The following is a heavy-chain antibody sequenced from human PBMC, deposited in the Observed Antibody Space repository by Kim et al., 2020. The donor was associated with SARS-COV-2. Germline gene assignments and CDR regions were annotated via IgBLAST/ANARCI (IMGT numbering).Heavy chain of an antibody. J-gene: IGHJ5*02. Sequence: SETLSLTCTVSGGSISSSSYYWGWIRQPPGKGLEWIGSIYYSGSTYYNPSLKSRVTISVDTSKNQFSLKLSSVTAADTAVYYCAIHLMYDSSGYYVSNWFDPWGQGTLVTVSS. CDR2: IYYSGST. CDR3: AIHLMYDSSGYYVSNWFDP. D-gene: IGHD3-22*01. CDR1: GGSISSSSYY. V-gene: IGHV4-39*01.